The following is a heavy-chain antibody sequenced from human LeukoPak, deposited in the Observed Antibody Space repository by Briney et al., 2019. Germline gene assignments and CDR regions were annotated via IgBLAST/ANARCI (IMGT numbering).Heavy chain of an antibody. D-gene: IGHD2-15*01. Sequence: SVKVSCKASGGTFPNYDISWVRQAPGQGLEWMGRFVPSVDVASYSPKFRGRVTITADKSTTTVFMELSSLRSEDTAVYYCATLCSGGFCYVDYWGQGILVTVSS. CDR1: GGTFPNYD. V-gene: IGHV1-69*04. CDR2: FVPSVDVA. J-gene: IGHJ4*02. CDR3: ATLCSGGFCYVDY.